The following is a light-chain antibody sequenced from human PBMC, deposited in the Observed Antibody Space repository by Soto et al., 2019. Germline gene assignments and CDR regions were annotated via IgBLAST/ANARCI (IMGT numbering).Light chain of an antibody. CDR1: QDISNY. V-gene: IGKV1-33*01. CDR2: DAS. CDR3: QQYDNLPT. Sequence: DIQMTQSPSSLYSSLGDRVTITCQASQDISNYLNWYQQKPGKAPKLLIYDASNLETGVPSRFSGSGYGTDFTFTICSMKPEDIATYYCQQYDNLPTFCQGTRLEIK. J-gene: IGKJ5*01.